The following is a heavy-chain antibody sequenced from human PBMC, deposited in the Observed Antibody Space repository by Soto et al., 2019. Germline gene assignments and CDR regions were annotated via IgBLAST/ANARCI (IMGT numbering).Heavy chain of an antibody. CDR3: TRNRRLTIFGGYYFDY. Sequence: GGSLRLSCTTSGFTFGDYAMSWFRQAPGKGLEWVGFIRSKNYGGTTAYAASVRGRFTISRDDSRSIAYLQMNSLKTEDTAVYYCTRNRRLTIFGGYYFDYCAQGTLVPVSS. D-gene: IGHD3-3*01. CDR2: IRSKNYGGTT. J-gene: IGHJ4*02. CDR1: GFTFGDYA. V-gene: IGHV3-49*03.